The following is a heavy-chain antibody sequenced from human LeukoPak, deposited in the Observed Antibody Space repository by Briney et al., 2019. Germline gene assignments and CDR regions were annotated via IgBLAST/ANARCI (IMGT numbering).Heavy chain of an antibody. CDR1: GGSISSYY. J-gene: IGHJ4*02. Sequence: PSETLSLTCTVSGGSISSYYWSWIRQPPGKGLEWIGYIYYSGSTNYNPSLKSRVTISVDTSKNQFSLKLSSVTAADTAVYYCARVPYDTYFDYWGQGTLVTVSS. CDR3: ARVPYDTYFDY. V-gene: IGHV4-59*12. CDR2: IYYSGST. D-gene: IGHD3-9*01.